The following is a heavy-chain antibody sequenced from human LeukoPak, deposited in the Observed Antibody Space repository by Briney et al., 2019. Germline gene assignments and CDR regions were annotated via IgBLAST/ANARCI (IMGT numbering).Heavy chain of an antibody. CDR2: MNPNSGNT. CDR1: GYTFTSYD. Sequence: VASVKVSCKASGYTFTSYDINWVRQDTGQGLEWMGWMNPNSGNTGYAQKFQGRVTMTRNTSISTAYMELSSLRSEDTAVYYCARVSRRYGGATYYWGQGTLVTVSS. CDR3: ARVSRRYGGATYY. V-gene: IGHV1-8*01. J-gene: IGHJ4*02. D-gene: IGHD1-26*01.